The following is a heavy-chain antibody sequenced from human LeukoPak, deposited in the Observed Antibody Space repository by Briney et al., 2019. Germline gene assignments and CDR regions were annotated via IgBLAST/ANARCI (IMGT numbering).Heavy chain of an antibody. J-gene: IGHJ6*02. Sequence: GGSLRLSCVASGFTFSSYWIHWVRQAPGKGLVWVSRINSDEGSTDYADSVKGRFTISRDNAKNSLYLQMNSLRAEDTAVYYCARDHRGWYGMDVWGQGTTVTVSS. D-gene: IGHD2-15*01. CDR3: ARDHRGWYGMDV. CDR1: GFTFSSYW. V-gene: IGHV3-74*01. CDR2: INSDEGST.